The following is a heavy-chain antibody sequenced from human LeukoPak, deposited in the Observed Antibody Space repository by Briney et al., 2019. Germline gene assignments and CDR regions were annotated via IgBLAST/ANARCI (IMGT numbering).Heavy chain of an antibody. J-gene: IGHJ4*02. CDR2: IKSKTDGGTT. Sequence: GGSLRLSCAASGFTFSNAWMSWVRQAPGKGLEWVARIKSKTDGGTTDYAAPVKGRFTISRDDSKNTLYLQMNSLKTEDTAVYYCTTGDYWGQGTLVTVSS. V-gene: IGHV3-15*01. CDR3: TTGDY. CDR1: GFTFSNAW.